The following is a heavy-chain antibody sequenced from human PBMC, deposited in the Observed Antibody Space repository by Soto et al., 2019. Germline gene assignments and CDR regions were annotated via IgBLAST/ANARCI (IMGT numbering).Heavy chain of an antibody. Sequence: ASVKVSCKASGYTFSNYGISWVRQAPGQGLEWMGWISAYNGNTNYAQKLQDRVTMTTDTSTSTAYMELRSLRSDDTAVYYCARDIAVAGFDYWGQGTLVTVSS. CDR3: ARDIAVAGFDY. J-gene: IGHJ4*02. D-gene: IGHD6-19*01. CDR2: ISAYNGNT. V-gene: IGHV1-18*01. CDR1: GYTFSNYG.